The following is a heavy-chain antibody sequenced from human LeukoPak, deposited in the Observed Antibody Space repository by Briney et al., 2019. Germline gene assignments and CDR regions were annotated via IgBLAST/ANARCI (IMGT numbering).Heavy chain of an antibody. CDR3: AGAAGWEQAY. CDR2: IQQDGSEK. Sequence: PGGSLRLSCAASGFTFTSYWMTWVRQPPGKGLEWVANIQQDGSEKNYVDSAKGPFSISRDNTKNSLYLQMNSLRAQDTAVYYCAGAAGWEQAYWGQGTQVTVSS. CDR1: GFTFTSYW. J-gene: IGHJ4*02. D-gene: IGHD1-26*01. V-gene: IGHV3-7*01.